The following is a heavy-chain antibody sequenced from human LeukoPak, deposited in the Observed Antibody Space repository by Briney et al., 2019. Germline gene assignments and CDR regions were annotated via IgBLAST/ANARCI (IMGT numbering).Heavy chain of an antibody. CDR1: GYTFTGYY. V-gene: IGHV1-2*02. J-gene: IGHJ3*02. Sequence: ASVKVSCKASGYTFTGYYLHWGRQAPGQGLEWMGWINPNSGGTNYAQKFQGRVTMTRDTSISTAYMELSRLRSDDAAVYYCVRHSYYDSSGPPTDRTFDIWGQGTMVTVSS. CDR2: INPNSGGT. D-gene: IGHD3-22*01. CDR3: VRHSYYDSSGPPTDRTFDI.